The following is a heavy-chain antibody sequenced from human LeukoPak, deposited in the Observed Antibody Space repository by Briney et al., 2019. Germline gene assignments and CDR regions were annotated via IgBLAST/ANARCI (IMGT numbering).Heavy chain of an antibody. V-gene: IGHV3-7*01. J-gene: IGHJ4*02. Sequence: GGSLRLSCAASGFTFSSYWMSWVRQAPGKGLEWVANIKQDGSEKYYVDSVKGRFTISRDNAKSSLYLQMNSLRAEDTAVYYCASTLATYYYDSSGYYSYWGQGTLVTVSS. CDR3: ASTLATYYYDSSGYYSY. CDR2: IKQDGSEK. D-gene: IGHD3-22*01. CDR1: GFTFSSYW.